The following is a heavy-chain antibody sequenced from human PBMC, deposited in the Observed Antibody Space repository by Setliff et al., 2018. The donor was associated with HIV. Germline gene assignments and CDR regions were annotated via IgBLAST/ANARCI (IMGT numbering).Heavy chain of an antibody. CDR3: ARDSLLSGSYYYYYYYYMDV. V-gene: IGHV5-51*01. Sequence: GESLKISCKGSGYSFTSYWIGWVRQMPGKGLEWMGIIYPGDSDTRYSPSFQGRFTISRDNAKSSLYLQMNSLRAEDTAVYYCARDSLLSGSYYYYYYYYMDVWGKGTTVTVSS. D-gene: IGHD1-26*01. CDR1: GYSFTSYW. J-gene: IGHJ6*03. CDR2: IYPGDSDT.